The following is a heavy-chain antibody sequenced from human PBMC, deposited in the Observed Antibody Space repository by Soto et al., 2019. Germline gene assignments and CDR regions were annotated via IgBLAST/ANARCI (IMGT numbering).Heavy chain of an antibody. CDR3: ARDAGYSYGPIDL. CDR2: IYDSGSA. Sequence: TLSLTCTVSGGSISGSDYCWSWVRQPPGKGLEWIGFIYDSGSAYYNPSLKSRVTISIDTSKNQFSLKLSSTTAADTAVYYCARDAGYSYGPIDLWGQGALVTVSS. CDR1: GGSISGSDYC. J-gene: IGHJ5*02. D-gene: IGHD5-18*01. V-gene: IGHV4-30-4*01.